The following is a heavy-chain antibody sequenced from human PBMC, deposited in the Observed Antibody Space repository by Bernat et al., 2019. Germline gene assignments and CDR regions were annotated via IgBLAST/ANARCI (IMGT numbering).Heavy chain of an antibody. CDR1: GGSISSYY. V-gene: IGHV4-4*07. Sequence: QVQLQESGPGLVKPSETLSLTCTVSGGSISSYYWSWIRQPAGKGLEWIGRIYTSGSTNYNHSLKSRVTMSVDTSKNQFSLKLSSVTAADTAVYYCASESPPYYYDSSGYMAWGQGTLVTVSS. CDR3: ASESPPYYYDSSGYMA. D-gene: IGHD3-22*01. J-gene: IGHJ4*02. CDR2: IYTSGST.